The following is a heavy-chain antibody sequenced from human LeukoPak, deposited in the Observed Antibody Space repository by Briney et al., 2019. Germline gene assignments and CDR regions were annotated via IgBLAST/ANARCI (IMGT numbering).Heavy chain of an antibody. V-gene: IGHV3-7*05. D-gene: IGHD3-3*01. J-gene: IGHJ4*02. Sequence: GGSLRLSCPASGFTFSSFWMSWVRQAPGKGLEWVAKIKQDGSEKYYVDSVKGRFTISRDNAKNSLYLQMNSLRAEDTAVYYCARDSPGITIFGVVTPNGGQGTLVTVSS. CDR1: GFTFSSFW. CDR2: IKQDGSEK. CDR3: ARDSPGITIFGVVTPN.